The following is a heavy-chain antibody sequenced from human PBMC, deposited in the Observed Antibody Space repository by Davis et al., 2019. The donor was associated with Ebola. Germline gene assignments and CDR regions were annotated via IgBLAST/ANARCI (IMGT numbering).Heavy chain of an antibody. V-gene: IGHV4-39*01. D-gene: IGHD1-26*01. CDR3: ARPSGYGGYWYFDL. CDR1: GFIFSSYV. Sequence: GSLRLSCSASGFIFSSYVMSWVRLAPGKGLEWVGSIYYSGAIYYNPSLKSRVTISVDTSKNQFSLKLTSVTATDTAVYYCARPSGYGGYWYFDLWGRGTLATVSS. CDR2: IYYSGAI. J-gene: IGHJ2*01.